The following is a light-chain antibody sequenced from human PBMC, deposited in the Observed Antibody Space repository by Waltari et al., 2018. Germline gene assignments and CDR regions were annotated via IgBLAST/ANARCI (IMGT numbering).Light chain of an antibody. CDR2: DAS. J-gene: IGKJ3*01. V-gene: IGKV3-11*01. Sequence: EIVLTQSPATLSLSPGERATLSCRASQSVSSYLAWYQQKPGQAPRLLIFDASKRATGIPSRFIGSASGTDFTLTISSLEPEDFAVYYCQQRSNWPPIFTFGPGTKVDIK. CDR3: QQRSNWPPIFT. CDR1: QSVSSY.